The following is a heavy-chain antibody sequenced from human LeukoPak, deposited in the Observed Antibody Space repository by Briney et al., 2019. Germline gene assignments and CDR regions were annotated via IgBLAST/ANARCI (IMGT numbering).Heavy chain of an antibody. CDR2: INPNSGDT. V-gene: IGHV1-2*02. CDR3: ARTDLFFYDRSLFAPGTDYFHH. J-gene: IGHJ1*01. CDR1: VYTFTAYY. Sequence: ASVTVSFTASVYTFTAYYMHWVRQAPGQGLEWVGWINPNSGDTTYTQKFQGRVTMNRDTAISTAYMDLSSLVSAGTAVYYCARTDLFFYDRSLFAPGTDYFHHWGQGTLVTVSS. D-gene: IGHD3-22*01.